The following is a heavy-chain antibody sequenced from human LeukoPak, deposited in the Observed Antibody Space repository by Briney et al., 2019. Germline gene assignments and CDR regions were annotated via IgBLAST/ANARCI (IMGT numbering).Heavy chain of an antibody. Sequence: ASVKVSCKASGYTFTSYYMHWVRQAPGQGLEWMGIINPSGGSTSYAQKFQGRVTMTRDTSTSTVYTELSSLRSEDTAVYYCARVKVAGISTSYYYYYMDVWGKGTTVTVSS. D-gene: IGHD6-19*01. V-gene: IGHV1-46*01. J-gene: IGHJ6*03. CDR3: ARVKVAGISTSYYYYYMDV. CDR2: INPSGGST. CDR1: GYTFTSYY.